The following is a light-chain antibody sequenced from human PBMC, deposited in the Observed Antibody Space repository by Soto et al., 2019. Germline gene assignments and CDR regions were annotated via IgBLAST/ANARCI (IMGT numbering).Light chain of an antibody. CDR3: QVWDSSSDHPLCV. Sequence: SYELTQPPSVSVAPGKTARITCGGNNIGSESVHWYQQKPGQAPVLVIYYDSDRPSGIPERFSGSKSGNTATLTISGVEAGDEADYYCQVWDSSSDHPLCVFGTGTKVTVL. J-gene: IGLJ1*01. CDR1: NIGSES. V-gene: IGLV3-21*01. CDR2: YDS.